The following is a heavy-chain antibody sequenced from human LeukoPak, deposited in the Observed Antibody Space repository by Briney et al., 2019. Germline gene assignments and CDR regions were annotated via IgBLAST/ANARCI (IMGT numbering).Heavy chain of an antibody. D-gene: IGHD1-26*01. V-gene: IGHV4-59*12. J-gene: IGHJ3*02. CDR3: ARGWWELLDAFDI. Sequence: PSETLSLTCTVSGGSISSYYWSWIRQPPGKGLEWIGYIYYSGSTNYNPSLKSRVTISVDTSKNQFSLKLSSVTAADTAVYYCARGWWELLDAFDIWGQGTMVTVSS. CDR1: GGSISSYY. CDR2: IYYSGST.